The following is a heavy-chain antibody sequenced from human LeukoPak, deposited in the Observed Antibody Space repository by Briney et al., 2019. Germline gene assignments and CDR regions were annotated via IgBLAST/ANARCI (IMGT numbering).Heavy chain of an antibody. J-gene: IGHJ4*02. V-gene: IGHV1-69*13. Sequence: SVKVSCKASGGTFSSYAISWVRQAPGQGLEWMGGIMPIFGTANYAQKFQGRVTITADESTSTAYMELSSLRSEDTAVYYCARAGRAYYYDSSGYYPEDYWGQGTLVTVSS. CDR3: ARAGRAYYYDSSGYYPEDY. CDR2: IMPIFGTA. CDR1: GGTFSSYA. D-gene: IGHD3-22*01.